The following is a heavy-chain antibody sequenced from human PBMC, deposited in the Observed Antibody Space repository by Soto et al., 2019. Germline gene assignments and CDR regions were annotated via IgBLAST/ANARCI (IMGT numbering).Heavy chain of an antibody. CDR2: INAGNGNT. CDR1: GYTFTSYA. D-gene: IGHD3-10*01. CDR3: ARFRGSYGMDV. Sequence: ASVKVSCKASGYTFTSYAMHWVRQAPGQRLEWMGWINAGNGNTKYSQKFQGRVTMTRDTSTSTAYMELSSLRSEDTAVYYCARFRGSYGMDVWGQGTTVTVSS. V-gene: IGHV1-3*01. J-gene: IGHJ6*02.